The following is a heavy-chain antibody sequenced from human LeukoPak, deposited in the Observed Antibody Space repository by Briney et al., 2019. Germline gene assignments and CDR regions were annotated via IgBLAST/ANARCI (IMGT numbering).Heavy chain of an antibody. Sequence: VASVKVSCKASGYTFTSYYMHWVRQARGQGLEWMGWINPNSGGTYFAQKFEATVTLTRDTSINTAYMEMRGLTSDDTAVYYCAKSQYSFGSGSTRPLFDYWGQGTLVTV. V-gene: IGHV1-2*02. J-gene: IGHJ4*02. CDR2: INPNSGGT. D-gene: IGHD3-10*01. CDR3: AKSQYSFGSGSTRPLFDY. CDR1: GYTFTSYY.